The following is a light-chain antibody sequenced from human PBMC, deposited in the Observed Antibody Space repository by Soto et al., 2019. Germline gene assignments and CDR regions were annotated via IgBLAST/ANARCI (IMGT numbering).Light chain of an antibody. Sequence: DIQMTQSPSSLSASVGDRITITCQASQDIRNHLNWYQQKPGKAPKILIYDASNLEAGVPSRFGGSGSGTDFTFTISRLQAEEIATCYWQQYLPVLTFGGGTKVEIK. CDR2: DAS. CDR1: QDIRNH. J-gene: IGKJ4*01. CDR3: QQYLPVLT. V-gene: IGKV1-33*01.